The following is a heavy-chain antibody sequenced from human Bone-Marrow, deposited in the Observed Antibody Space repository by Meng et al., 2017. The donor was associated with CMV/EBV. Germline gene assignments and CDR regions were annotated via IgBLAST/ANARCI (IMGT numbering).Heavy chain of an antibody. Sequence: GGSLRLSCAASGFTFSSYGMHWVRQAPGKGLEWVAVISYDGSNKYYADSVKGRFTISRDNSKNTLYLQMNSLRAEDTAVYHCARDRIDILTGLDYWGQGTLVTVSS. J-gene: IGHJ4*02. CDR2: ISYDGSNK. D-gene: IGHD3-9*01. V-gene: IGHV3-30*19. CDR3: ARDRIDILTGLDY. CDR1: GFTFSSYG.